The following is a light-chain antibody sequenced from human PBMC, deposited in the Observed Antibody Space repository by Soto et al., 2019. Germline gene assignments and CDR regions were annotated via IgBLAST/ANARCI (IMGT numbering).Light chain of an antibody. J-gene: IGLJ1*01. CDR2: DVS. V-gene: IGLV2-14*01. CDR1: SSDDGGYNY. Sequence: QSVLTQPASVPGSPGQSITISCTGTSSDDGGYNYVSWYQQHPGKAPKLMIYDVSNRPSGVSNRFSGSKSGNTASLTIAGLQADDEADYYCSSYTSSSAPYVVGTGTKVTVL. CDR3: SSYTSSSAPYV.